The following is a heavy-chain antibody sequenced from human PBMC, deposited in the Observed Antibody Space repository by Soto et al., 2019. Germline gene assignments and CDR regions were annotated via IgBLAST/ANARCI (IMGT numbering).Heavy chain of an antibody. CDR2: INHSGST. Sequence: SETLSLTGSVYGRSFSGYYWSCIRQPPGKGLEWIGEINHSGSTNYNPSLKSRVTISVDTSKNQFSLKLSSVTAADTAVYYCARVRNVLLWFGESSARFAPWGQGNLVTVSS. D-gene: IGHD3-10*01. J-gene: IGHJ5*02. V-gene: IGHV4-34*01. CDR1: GRSFSGYY. CDR3: ARVRNVLLWFGESSARFAP.